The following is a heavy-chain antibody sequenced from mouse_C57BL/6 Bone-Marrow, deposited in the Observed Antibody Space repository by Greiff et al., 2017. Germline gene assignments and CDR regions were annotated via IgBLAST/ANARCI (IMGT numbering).Heavy chain of an antibody. CDR1: GFNIKDYY. CDR3: TITTVVYWYFDV. J-gene: IGHJ1*03. CDR2: IVPEDGDT. Sequence: VQLQQSGAELVRPGASVKLSCTASGFNIKDYYMHWVKQRPEQGLEWIGRIVPEDGDTEYAPKFPGKATMTADTSSNTAYLQLSSLTSEDTGVYYCTITTVVYWYFDVWGTGTTVTVSS. V-gene: IGHV14-1*01. D-gene: IGHD1-1*01.